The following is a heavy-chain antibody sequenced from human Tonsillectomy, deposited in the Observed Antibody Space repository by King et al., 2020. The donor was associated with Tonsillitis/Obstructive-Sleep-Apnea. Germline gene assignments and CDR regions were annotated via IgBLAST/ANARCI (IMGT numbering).Heavy chain of an antibody. V-gene: IGHV4-39*02. CDR2: IYYSGST. D-gene: IGHD4-11*01. J-gene: IGHJ3*02. CDR1: GGSISSSSYY. CDR3: VRVRVNLNGFDI. Sequence: QLQESGPGLVKPSETLSLTCTVSGGSISSSSYYWGWIRQPPGKGLEWIGSIYYSGSTYYNPSLKSRVTISVDTSKNHFSLKLSSVTAADTAVYYCVRVRVNLNGFDIWGQGTMVTVSS.